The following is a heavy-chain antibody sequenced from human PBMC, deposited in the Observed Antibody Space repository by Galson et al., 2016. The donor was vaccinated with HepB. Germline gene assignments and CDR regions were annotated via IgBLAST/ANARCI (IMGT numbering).Heavy chain of an antibody. V-gene: IGHV4-39*01. CDR2: IHYSGST. Sequence: TLSLTCTVSGGSISSSSSYWGWIRQPPGKGLEWIGSIHYSGSTYYNPSLKSRVTMSVDTSKNQFSLRLTSVTAADTAIYYCARVPSRRYYYGSGSPRPGWFDLWGQGTLVTVSS. J-gene: IGHJ5*02. CDR1: GGSISSSSSY. CDR3: ARVPSRRYYYGSGSPRPGWFDL. D-gene: IGHD3-10*01.